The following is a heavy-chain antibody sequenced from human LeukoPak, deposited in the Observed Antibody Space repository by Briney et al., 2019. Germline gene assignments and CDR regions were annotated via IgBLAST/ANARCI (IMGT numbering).Heavy chain of an antibody. J-gene: IGHJ4*02. V-gene: IGHV3-23*01. Sequence: SGGSLRLSCAASGFTFSNYVMSWARQAPGKGLEWVSGISSIGGSTYYADSVKGRFTISRDNSKNTLYLQMNSLRAEDTAIYYCAKDRIAYCGGDCYRLDYWGQGTLVTVSS. CDR3: AKDRIAYCGGDCYRLDY. D-gene: IGHD2-21*02. CDR1: GFTFSNYV. CDR2: ISSIGGST.